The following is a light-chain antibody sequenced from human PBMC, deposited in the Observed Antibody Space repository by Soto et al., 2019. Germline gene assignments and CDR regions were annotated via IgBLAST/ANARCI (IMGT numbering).Light chain of an antibody. CDR2: AAS. CDR3: QQSSGTPTWT. J-gene: IGKJ1*01. Sequence: DIQMTQSPSSLSASVGDRVTVTCRASQSVSSYLNWYQQKPGKAPKLLIYAASILQSGVPSRFSGSGSGTDFTLTISSLQPEDFATYYCQQSSGTPTWTFGQGTKVDIK. V-gene: IGKV1-39*01. CDR1: QSVSSY.